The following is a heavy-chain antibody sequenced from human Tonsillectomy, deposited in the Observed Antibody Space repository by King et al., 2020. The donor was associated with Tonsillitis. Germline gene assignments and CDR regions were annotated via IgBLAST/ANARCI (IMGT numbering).Heavy chain of an antibody. Sequence: VQLQESGPGLVKPSETLSLTCAVSGDSIRGSYWSWLRQSPGKGVEWIGYVYSSGTTKYNPSLESRVTISLDASKNQFSVNLSSVTAADTAIYFCARDPGMGLIFAGGYFDVWGRGSLVTVSS. CDR3: ARDPGMGLIFAGGYFDV. CDR2: VYSSGTT. D-gene: IGHD2/OR15-2a*01. J-gene: IGHJ2*01. CDR1: GDSIRGSY. V-gene: IGHV4-59*01.